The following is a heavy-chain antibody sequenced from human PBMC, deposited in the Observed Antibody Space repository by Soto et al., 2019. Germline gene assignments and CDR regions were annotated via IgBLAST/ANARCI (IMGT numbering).Heavy chain of an antibody. CDR1: GGSITSGYY. V-gene: IGHV4-61*01. Sequence: PSETLSLTCTVSGGSITSGYYWSWIRQPPGRGLEWIGYIYYSGSTNYNYPLKSRVTISVDTSKNQFSLRLSSVTAADTAVYYCARGAVGATFDHWGQGTLVTVSS. J-gene: IGHJ4*02. CDR2: IYYSGST. D-gene: IGHD1-26*01. CDR3: ARGAVGATFDH.